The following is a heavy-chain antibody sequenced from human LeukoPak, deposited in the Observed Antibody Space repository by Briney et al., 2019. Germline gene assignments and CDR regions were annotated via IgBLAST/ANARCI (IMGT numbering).Heavy chain of an antibody. CDR3: ARDVVVVVAADSNFDY. CDR1: GFTFSSYG. CDR2: IRYDGSNK. Sequence: GGSLRLSCAASGFTFSSYGMHWVRQAPGKGLEWVAFIRYDGSNKYYADSVKGRVIISRDNSKNTLYLQMNSLRAEDTAVYYCARDVVVVVAADSNFDYWGQGTLVTVSS. V-gene: IGHV3-30*02. J-gene: IGHJ4*02. D-gene: IGHD2-15*01.